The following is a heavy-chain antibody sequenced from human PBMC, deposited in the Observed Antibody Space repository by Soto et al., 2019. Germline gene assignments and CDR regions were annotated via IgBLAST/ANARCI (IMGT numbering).Heavy chain of an antibody. CDR1: GFTFSVQW. CDR3: MTYFQAF. CDR2: INEDGSEK. V-gene: IGHV3-7*01. D-gene: IGHD2-21*01. J-gene: IGHJ4*02. Sequence: PGESLKISCAASGFTFSVQWMSWVRQAPGKGLEWVVRINEDGSEKQYVDSVKGRFTISRDNAENSLYLQMNYVITEDTAVYYCMTYFQAFWGQGDLVTVSS.